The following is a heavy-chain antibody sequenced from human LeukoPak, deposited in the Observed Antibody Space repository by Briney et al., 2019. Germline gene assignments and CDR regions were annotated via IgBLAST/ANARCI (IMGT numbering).Heavy chain of an antibody. D-gene: IGHD3-10*01. V-gene: IGHV4-38-2*02. J-gene: IGHJ4*02. CDR3: AREETSRGVRGVTRAYHNFDY. Sequence: PSETLSLTCTVSGYSISSGYYWGWIRQPPGKGLEWIGSIYHSGSTYYNPSLKSRVTISVDTSKNQFSLKLSSVTAADTAVYYCAREETSRGVRGVTRAYHNFDYWGQGTLVTVSS. CDR2: IYHSGST. CDR1: GYSISSGYY.